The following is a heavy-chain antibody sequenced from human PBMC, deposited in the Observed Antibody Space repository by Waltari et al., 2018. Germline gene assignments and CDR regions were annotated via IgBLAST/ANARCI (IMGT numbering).Heavy chain of an antibody. CDR2: NNSDGRST. D-gene: IGHD1-26*01. Sequence: PWKGLLWVASNNSDGRSTTYADSVKGRFTISRDNAKNTLYLQMNSLRAEDTAVYYCARGYSGSYRIDYWGQGTLVTVSS. J-gene: IGHJ4*02. CDR3: ARGYSGSYRIDY. V-gene: IGHV3-74*01.